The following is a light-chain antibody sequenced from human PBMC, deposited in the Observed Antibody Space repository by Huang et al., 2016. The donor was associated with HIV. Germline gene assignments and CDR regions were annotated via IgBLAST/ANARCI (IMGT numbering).Light chain of an antibody. J-gene: IGKJ4*01. CDR1: KSINNH. Sequence: DIQMTQSPSSLSASVGDRVNITCRASKSINNHVNWLQKKPGKGPKLLIYAASSLQSGVPSRFSGSGSGTVFTLAISPLQPEDFAIYYCQQGYATPLTFGGGTKVEIK. V-gene: IGKV1-39*01. CDR3: QQGYATPLT. CDR2: AAS.